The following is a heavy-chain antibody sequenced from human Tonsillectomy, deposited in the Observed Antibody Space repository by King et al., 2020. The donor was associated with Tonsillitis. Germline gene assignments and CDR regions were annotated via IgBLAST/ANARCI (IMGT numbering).Heavy chain of an antibody. V-gene: IGHV3-15*01. CDR3: TTDYEIGY. D-gene: IGHD3-9*01. CDR1: GFTFSNAW. CDR2: IKRKTDGGTT. J-gene: IGHJ4*02. Sequence: VQLVESGGGLVKPGGSLRLSCAASGFTFSNAWMSWVRQAPGKGLEWIGRIKRKTDGGTTDYAASVKGRFTISRDDSKNTLYLQMHSLTTGDTAVYYCTTDYEIGYWGQGTLVTVSS.